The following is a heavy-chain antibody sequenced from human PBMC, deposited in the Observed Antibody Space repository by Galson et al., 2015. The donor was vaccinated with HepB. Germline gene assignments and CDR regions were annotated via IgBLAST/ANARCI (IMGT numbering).Heavy chain of an antibody. Sequence: SLRLSCAASGFTFSPYWMHWVRQVPGKGLVWVSRINADGSSTTYADSVKGRFTISRDNAKNTLYLEMNSLRAEDTGVYYCVRDGDIGDYALDYWGPGFLVTVSA. J-gene: IGHJ4*02. V-gene: IGHV3-74*01. CDR3: VRDGDIGDYALDY. CDR1: GFTFSPYW. CDR2: INADGSST. D-gene: IGHD4-17*01.